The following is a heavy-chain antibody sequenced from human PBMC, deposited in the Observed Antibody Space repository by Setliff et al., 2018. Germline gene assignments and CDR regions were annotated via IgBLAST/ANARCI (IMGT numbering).Heavy chain of an antibody. V-gene: IGHV4-39*07. Sequence: KPSETLSLTCNVSGGSVSSTSHYWGWIRQPPGKGMEWIGSVYYSGYTYYNPSLQSRVTISVDMSKNQFSMKLTSVTAADTAVYYCARDNTMVGATDYWGLGTLVTVSS. CDR2: VYYSGYT. D-gene: IGHD1-26*01. CDR1: GGSVSSTSHY. J-gene: IGHJ4*02. CDR3: ARDNTMVGATDY.